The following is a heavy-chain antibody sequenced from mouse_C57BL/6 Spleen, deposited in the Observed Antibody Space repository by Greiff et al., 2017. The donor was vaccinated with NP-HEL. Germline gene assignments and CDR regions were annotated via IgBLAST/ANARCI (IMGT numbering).Heavy chain of an antibody. Sequence: EVMLVESGGGLVKPGGSLKLSCAASGFTFSDYGMHWVRQAPEKGLEWVAYISSGSSTIYYADTVKGRFTISRDNAKNTLFLQMTSLGSEDTAMYYCARDGYPRGDYWGQGTSVTVSS. CDR2: ISSGSSTI. CDR3: ARDGYPRGDY. CDR1: GFTFSDYG. D-gene: IGHD2-3*01. J-gene: IGHJ4*01. V-gene: IGHV5-17*01.